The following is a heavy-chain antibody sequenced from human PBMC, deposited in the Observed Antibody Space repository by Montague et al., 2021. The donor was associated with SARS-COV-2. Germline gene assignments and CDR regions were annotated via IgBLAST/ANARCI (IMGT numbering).Heavy chain of an antibody. J-gene: IGHJ4*02. V-gene: IGHV4-34*01. CDR1: GGSFSDYF. Sequence: SETLSLTCAVYGGSFSDYFWTWIRQPPGKGLEWIGEINHRGTSNYNPSLKSRVSISVDTSKNQFSLYLGSVTAADTAVYYCARIHSSGWAYFFDYWGQGTLVSVSS. CDR3: ARIHSSGWAYFFDY. CDR2: INHRGTS. D-gene: IGHD6-19*01.